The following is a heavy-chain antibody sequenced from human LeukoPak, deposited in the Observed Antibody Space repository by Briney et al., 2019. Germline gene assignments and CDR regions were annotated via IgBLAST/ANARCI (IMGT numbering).Heavy chain of an antibody. D-gene: IGHD1-26*01. V-gene: IGHV3-74*01. CDR2: INEDGSTT. J-gene: IGHJ4*02. CDR3: VRDLGGRSGH. CDR1: GFTFSSNW. Sequence: GGSLRLSCAASGFTFSSNWMHWVRQAPGKGLVWVSRINEDGSTTNYADSVKGRSTIFRDNAKNTLYLQMNSLRAEDTAVYYCVRDLGGRSGHRGQGTLVTVSS.